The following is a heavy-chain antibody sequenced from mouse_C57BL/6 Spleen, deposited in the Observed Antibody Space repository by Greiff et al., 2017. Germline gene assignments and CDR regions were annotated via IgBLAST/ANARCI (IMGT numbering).Heavy chain of an antibody. CDR2: ILPGSGST. Sequence: QVQLQQSGAELMKPGASVKLSCKATGYTFTGYWIEWVKQRPGHGLEWIGEILPGSGSTNSNEKFKGKATFTADTSSNTAYMPLSSLTTEDSAIYYWARRGYYDLYYAMDYWGQGTSVTVSS. CDR3: ARRGYYDLYYAMDY. CDR1: GYTFTGYW. J-gene: IGHJ4*01. D-gene: IGHD2-3*01. V-gene: IGHV1-9*01.